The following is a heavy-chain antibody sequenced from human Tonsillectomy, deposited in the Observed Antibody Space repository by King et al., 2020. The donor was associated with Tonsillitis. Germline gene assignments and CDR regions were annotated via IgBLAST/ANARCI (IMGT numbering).Heavy chain of an antibody. CDR3: ARYVSGSFDY. D-gene: IGHD1-26*01. Sequence: QLQESGPGVVKPSETLSLTCTVSGASISSSDHYWAWIRQPPGKGLEWIGYMYYSGTIFYNPSLKSRITISGGTSENRFSLKLSSGTAADTAVYFCARYVSGSFDYWGQGALVTVSS. CDR2: MYYSGTI. V-gene: IGHV4-39*01. J-gene: IGHJ4*02. CDR1: GASISSSDHY.